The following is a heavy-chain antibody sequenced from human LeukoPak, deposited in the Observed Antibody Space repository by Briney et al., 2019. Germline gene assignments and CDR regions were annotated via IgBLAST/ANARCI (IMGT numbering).Heavy chain of an antibody. J-gene: IGHJ6*02. D-gene: IGHD6-13*01. V-gene: IGHV3-30*18. Sequence: PGRSLRLSCAASGFTFRNYGMHWVRQAPGKGLEWVAVISNDGANEKYADSVKGRLTISRDNSKNTLYLQMNSLRGDDTGMYFCAKDSSTSNYYYGLDVWGQGTTVTVSS. CDR2: ISNDGANE. CDR1: GFTFRNYG. CDR3: AKDSSTSNYYYGLDV.